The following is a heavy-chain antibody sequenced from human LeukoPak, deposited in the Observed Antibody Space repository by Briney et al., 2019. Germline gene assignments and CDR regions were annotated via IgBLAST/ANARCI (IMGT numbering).Heavy chain of an antibody. J-gene: IGHJ1*01. Sequence: VASVKVSCKTSGYKFTGQYLHWVRQAPGQGLEWMGWINPNSGGTKSAQKFQGRVIMTRDTSISTAYMELRSLSSDDTAVYYCARGRQLHLGELFPFAEFFQPWGQGTLVTVFS. D-gene: IGHD3-16*01. V-gene: IGHV1-2*02. CDR3: ARGRQLHLGELFPFAEFFQP. CDR1: GYKFTGQY. CDR2: INPNSGGT.